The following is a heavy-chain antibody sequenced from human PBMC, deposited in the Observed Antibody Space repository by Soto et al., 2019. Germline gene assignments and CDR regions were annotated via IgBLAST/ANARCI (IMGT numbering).Heavy chain of an antibody. J-gene: IGHJ4*02. V-gene: IGHV3-23*01. CDR1: GFTFSSYA. Sequence: LRLSCAASGFTFSSYAMSWVRQAPGKGLEWVSAISGSGGSTYYADSVKGRFTTSRDNSKNTLYLQMNSLRAEDTAVYYCAKDPKSGYTGYWGQGTLVTVSS. CDR3: AKDPKSGYTGY. CDR2: ISGSGGST. D-gene: IGHD3-3*01.